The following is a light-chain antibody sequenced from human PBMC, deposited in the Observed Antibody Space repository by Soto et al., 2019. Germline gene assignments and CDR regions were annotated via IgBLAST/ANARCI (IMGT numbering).Light chain of an antibody. CDR3: QQRNVWPPVT. Sequence: ELVLTQSPATLSLSPGARATLSCRASPSVTNFLAWYQQKPGQAPRLLIYGAFNRATGIPARFSGSGSGTDFTLTISSLEPEDSAAYYGQQRNVWPPVTFGQGTRLEIK. J-gene: IGKJ5*01. CDR1: PSVTNF. V-gene: IGKV3-11*01. CDR2: GAF.